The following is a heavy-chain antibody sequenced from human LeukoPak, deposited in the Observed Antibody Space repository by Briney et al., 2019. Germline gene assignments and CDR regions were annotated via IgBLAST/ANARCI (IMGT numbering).Heavy chain of an antibody. D-gene: IGHD3-16*01. J-gene: IGHJ4*02. Sequence: GGSLRLSCAASGFTFSSYGMSWVRQAPGKGLEWVSSISTSSSYICYADSVKGRFTISRDNAKNSLYLQMNSLRAEDTALYYCAKENTKMSFRPGESTLTKGYFDFWGQGTLVTVSS. CDR3: AKENTKMSFRPGESTLTKGYFDF. CDR2: ISTSSSYI. V-gene: IGHV3-21*04. CDR1: GFTFSSYG.